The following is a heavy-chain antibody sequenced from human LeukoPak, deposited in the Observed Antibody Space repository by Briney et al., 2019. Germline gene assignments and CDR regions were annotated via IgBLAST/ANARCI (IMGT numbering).Heavy chain of an antibody. CDR1: GYTFTSYG. D-gene: IGHD3-22*01. CDR2: ISAYNGNT. Sequence: ASVKVSRKASGYTFTSYGISWVRQAPGQGLEWMGWISAYNGNTNYAQKLQGRVTMTTDTSTSTAYVELRSLRSDDTAVYYCARDGPAYYYDSSGYPPDYWGQGTLVTVSS. V-gene: IGHV1-18*01. J-gene: IGHJ4*02. CDR3: ARDGPAYYYDSSGYPPDY.